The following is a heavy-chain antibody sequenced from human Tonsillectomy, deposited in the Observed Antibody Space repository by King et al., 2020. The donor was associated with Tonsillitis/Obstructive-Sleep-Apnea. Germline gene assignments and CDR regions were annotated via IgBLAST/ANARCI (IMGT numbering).Heavy chain of an antibody. J-gene: IGHJ6*02. CDR2: ISDSSSYI. CDR3: ASAYGDTPYYYGMDV. D-gene: IGHD4-17*01. V-gene: IGHV3-21*01. CDR1: GFTFNSYS. Sequence: QLVQSGGGLVKPGGSLRLSCAASGFTFNSYSMNWVRQAPGKGLEWVSSISDSSSYIYYADSVKGRFTISRDNAKNSLFLQMNSLRAEDTAVYYCASAYGDTPYYYGMDVWGQGTTVTVSS.